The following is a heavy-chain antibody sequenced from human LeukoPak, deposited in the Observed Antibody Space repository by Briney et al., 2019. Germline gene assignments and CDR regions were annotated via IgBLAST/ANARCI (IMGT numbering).Heavy chain of an antibody. J-gene: IGHJ5*02. V-gene: IGHV3-23*01. CDR3: AKDGAQYSSGPECDP. Sequence: PGGSLRLSCAASGLHFSGTAMSWVRQAPGKGLEWVSAISHDGMSAYYADSVKGRFTISGDNSKKTVSLEMSSLTAADTGVYYCAKDGAQYSSGPECDPRGQGALVTVSP. CDR1: GLHFSGTA. CDR2: ISHDGMSA. D-gene: IGHD6-19*01.